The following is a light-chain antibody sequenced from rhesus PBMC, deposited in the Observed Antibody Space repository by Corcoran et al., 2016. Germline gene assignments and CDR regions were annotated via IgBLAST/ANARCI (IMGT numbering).Light chain of an antibody. CDR1: QSVSSN. J-gene: IGKJ1*01. V-gene: IGKV3-35*01. CDR3: QQESNWPT. Sequence: EIVMTQSPATLSLSPGERATLSCRASQSVSSNLAWYQQKPGQAPRLLIYDASNRATGIPDRFSGSGSRTDFTLTISSLEPEDVGVYYCQQESNWPTFGQGTKVEIK. CDR2: DAS.